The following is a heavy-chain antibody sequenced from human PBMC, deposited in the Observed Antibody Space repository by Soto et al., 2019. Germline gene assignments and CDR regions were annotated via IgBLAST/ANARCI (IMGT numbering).Heavy chain of an antibody. CDR1: GYTFSNYG. J-gene: IGHJ5*02. D-gene: IGHD2-2*01. CDR3: ARVVPRAAAWFGR. CDR2: ISLYSDGT. V-gene: IGHV1-18*01. Sequence: ASVKVSCKTSGYTFSNYGITWVRQAPAQPLEWLGWISLYSDGTNYAQKFQGRVSMTTDTSTTTAYMELRSLRSDDTAVYYCARVVPRAAAWFGRWGQRTLVPV.